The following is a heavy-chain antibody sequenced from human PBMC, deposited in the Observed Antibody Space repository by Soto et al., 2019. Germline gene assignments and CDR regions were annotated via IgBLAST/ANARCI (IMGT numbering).Heavy chain of an antibody. V-gene: IGHV4-34*01. CDR3: ARGECSSTSCYMGFNWFDP. CDR1: GGSFSGYY. CDR2: INHSGST. J-gene: IGHJ5*02. D-gene: IGHD2-2*02. Sequence: SETLSLTCAVYGGSFSGYYWSWIRQPPGKGLEWIGEINHSGSTNYNPSLKSRVTISVDTSKNQFSLKLSSVTAADTAVYYCARGECSSTSCYMGFNWFDPWGQGTLVTVS.